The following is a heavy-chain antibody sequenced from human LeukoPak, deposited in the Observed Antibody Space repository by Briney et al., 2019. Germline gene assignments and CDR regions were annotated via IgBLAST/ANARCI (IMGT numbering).Heavy chain of an antibody. CDR1: GFTVSNNY. CDR3: AKNGDRGAYCSGGSCYPYYYYNMDV. Sequence: GGSLRLSCAASGFTVSNNYMSWVRQAPGKGLEWVSLIYSGGRTSYADSVKGRFTISRDNSKNTLYLQMNSLRAEDTAIYYCAKNGDRGAYCSGGSCYPYYYYNMDVWGKGTTVTISS. CDR2: IYSGGRT. J-gene: IGHJ6*03. V-gene: IGHV3-66*01. D-gene: IGHD2-15*01.